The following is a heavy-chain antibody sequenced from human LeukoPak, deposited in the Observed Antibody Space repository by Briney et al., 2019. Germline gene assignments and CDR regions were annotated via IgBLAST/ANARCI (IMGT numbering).Heavy chain of an antibody. Sequence: GGSLRLSCAASGFTFSSYEMNWVRQAPGKGLEWVSYISSSGSTIYYADSVKGRFTISRDNAKNSLHLQMNSLRAEDTAVYYCARVWDWLLGGFDYWGQGTLVTVSS. CDR2: ISSSGSTI. D-gene: IGHD3/OR15-3a*01. V-gene: IGHV3-48*03. J-gene: IGHJ4*02. CDR1: GFTFSSYE. CDR3: ARVWDWLLGGFDY.